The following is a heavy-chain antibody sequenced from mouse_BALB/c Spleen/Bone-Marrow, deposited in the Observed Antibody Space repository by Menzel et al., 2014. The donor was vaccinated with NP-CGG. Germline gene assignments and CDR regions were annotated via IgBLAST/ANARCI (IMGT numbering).Heavy chain of an antibody. CDR1: GYTFSNYW. J-gene: IGHJ4*01. D-gene: IGHD2-2*01. CDR3: ARSGYGYYAMDY. Sequence: VQLQQSGAELMKPGASVKISCKATGYTFSNYWIEWIKQRPGHGLEWIGEILPGGGSTKYNEKFKDKATFTADTSSKTAYMQLSSLTSEDSAVYYCARSGYGYYAMDYWGQRTSVTVSS. V-gene: IGHV1-9*01. CDR2: ILPGGGST.